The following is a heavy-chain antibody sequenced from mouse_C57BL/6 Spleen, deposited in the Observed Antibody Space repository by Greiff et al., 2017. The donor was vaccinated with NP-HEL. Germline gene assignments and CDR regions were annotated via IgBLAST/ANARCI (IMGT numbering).Heavy chain of an antibody. CDR2: IDPSDSYT. CDR3: ARGNLLRGFAY. Sequence: QVQLQQPGAELVKPGASVKLSCKASGYTFTSYWMQWVKQRPGQGLEWIGEIDPSDSYTNYNQKFKGKATLTVDTSSSTAYMQLSSLTSEDPAVYYCARGNLLRGFAYWGQGTLVTVSA. CDR1: GYTFTSYW. J-gene: IGHJ3*01. D-gene: IGHD1-1*01. V-gene: IGHV1-50*01.